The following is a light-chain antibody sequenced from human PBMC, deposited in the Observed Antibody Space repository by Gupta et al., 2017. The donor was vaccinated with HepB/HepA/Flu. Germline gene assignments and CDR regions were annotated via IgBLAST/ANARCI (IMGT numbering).Light chain of an antibody. CDR1: QDISNY. CDR2: DAS. CDR3: QQYENLPRWT. V-gene: IGKV1-33*01. J-gene: IGKJ1*01. Sequence: DIQMTQSPSSLSASVGDRVTITCQASQDISNYLNWYQQKPGKAPKLLIYDASNWETGVPSRFSGSGYGKDFTFTISSRQQEDIATYYCQQYENLPRWTFGQGTKVEIK.